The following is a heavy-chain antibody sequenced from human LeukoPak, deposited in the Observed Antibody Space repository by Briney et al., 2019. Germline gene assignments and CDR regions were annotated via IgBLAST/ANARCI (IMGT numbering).Heavy chain of an antibody. Sequence: GGSLRLSCAASGFTFSSYAMSWVRQAPGKGLEWVSAISDSGGSTYYADSVTGRFTIPRDNSKNTLYLQMNSLRAEDTAVYYCAKDLHSSSWYNYFQHWGQGTLVTVSS. D-gene: IGHD6-13*01. CDR3: AKDLHSSSWYNYFQH. CDR2: ISDSGGST. J-gene: IGHJ1*01. CDR1: GFTFSSYA. V-gene: IGHV3-23*01.